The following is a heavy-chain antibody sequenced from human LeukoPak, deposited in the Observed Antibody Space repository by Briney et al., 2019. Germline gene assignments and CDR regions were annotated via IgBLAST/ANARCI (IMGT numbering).Heavy chain of an antibody. D-gene: IGHD4-11*01. CDR3: ARDPPDDYSNQLQLQYYYYMDV. Sequence: ASVKVSCKASGYTFTGYYMHWVRQAPGQGLEWMGWINPNSGGTNYAQKFQGRVTMTRDTSISTAYMELSRLRSDDTAVYYCARDPPDDYSNQLQLQYYYYMDVWGKGTTVTVSS. J-gene: IGHJ6*03. CDR1: GYTFTGYY. CDR2: INPNSGGT. V-gene: IGHV1-2*02.